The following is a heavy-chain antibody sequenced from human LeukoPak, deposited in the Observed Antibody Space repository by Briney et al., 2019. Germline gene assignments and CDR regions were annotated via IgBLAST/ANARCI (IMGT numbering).Heavy chain of an antibody. CDR2: IYHSGST. D-gene: IGHD3-10*01. CDR3: ARDESPILLWFGELFPRLDY. J-gene: IGHJ4*02. Sequence: SETLSLTCTVSGYSISSGYYWGWIRQPPGKGLEWIGSIYHSGSTYYNPSLKSRVTISVDTSKNQFSLKLSSVTAADTAVYYCARDESPILLWFGELFPRLDYWGQGTLVTVSS. CDR1: GYSISSGYY. V-gene: IGHV4-38-2*02.